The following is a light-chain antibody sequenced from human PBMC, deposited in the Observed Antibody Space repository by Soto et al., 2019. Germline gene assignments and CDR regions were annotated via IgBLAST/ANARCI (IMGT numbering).Light chain of an antibody. CDR2: AAS. CDR1: QGIGRS. V-gene: IGKV1-39*01. Sequence: MQMTQSPSSLSASVRERVTITCRASQGIGRSLAWYQQKPGKAPKLLIYAASSLQSGVPSRFSGSGSGTDFTLTISSLQPEDFATYYCQQSYSTPWTFGQGTKVDIK. CDR3: QQSYSTPWT. J-gene: IGKJ1*01.